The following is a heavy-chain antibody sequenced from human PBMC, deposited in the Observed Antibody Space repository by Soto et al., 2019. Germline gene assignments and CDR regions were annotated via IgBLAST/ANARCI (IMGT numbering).Heavy chain of an antibody. Sequence: GASVKVSCKASGDTLGSFAFSWVRQAPGQGLEWLGGIIPILRSVSHAQGFQGRLTITADESSRTVFMELSRLTSEDTADYYCATEGVSVPAGTFEYWGQGTLVTVSS. J-gene: IGHJ4*02. CDR3: ATEGVSVPAGTFEY. CDR1: GDTLGSFA. D-gene: IGHD2-2*01. CDR2: IIPILRSV. V-gene: IGHV1-69*10.